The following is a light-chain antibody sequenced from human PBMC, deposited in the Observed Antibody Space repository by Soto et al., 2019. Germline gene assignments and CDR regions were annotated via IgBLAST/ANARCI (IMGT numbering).Light chain of an antibody. CDR2: EVT. V-gene: IGLV2-14*01. Sequence: QSVLTQPASVSGSPGQSIAISCTGTRSDVGAYNYVSWYQQHPGKAPKLMISEVTNRPSGVSDRFSGSKSGNTASLTISGLQAEDEADYYCSSFTSRCTIVFGTGTKLTVL. CDR1: RSDVGAYNY. J-gene: IGLJ1*01. CDR3: SSFTSRCTIV.